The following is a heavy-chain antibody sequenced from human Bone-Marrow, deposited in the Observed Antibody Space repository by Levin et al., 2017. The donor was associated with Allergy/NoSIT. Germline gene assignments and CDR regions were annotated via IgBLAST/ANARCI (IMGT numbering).Heavy chain of an antibody. J-gene: IGHJ4*02. Sequence: MSGGSLRLSCAASGFSFSDYYMTWIRQAPGKGLEWVSYISDTSYYTNFADSVKGRFTISRDNAKNSLYLQMNSLRAEDTALYYCARVSRGSSRWFDFWGQGTLVTVSS. V-gene: IGHV3-11*05. CDR3: ARVSRGSSRWFDF. CDR1: GFSFSDYY. CDR2: ISDTSYYT. D-gene: IGHD6-13*01.